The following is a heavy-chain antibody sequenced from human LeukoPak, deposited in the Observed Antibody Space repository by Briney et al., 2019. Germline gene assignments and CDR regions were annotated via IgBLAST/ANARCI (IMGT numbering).Heavy chain of an antibody. D-gene: IGHD3-22*01. CDR3: ARERYSITMIVVADHDAFDI. CDR2: INPNSGGT. J-gene: IGHJ3*02. CDR1: GYTFTGYY. Sequence: GASVKVSCKASGYTFTGYYMHWVRQAPGQGLEWMGWINPNSGGTNYAQKFQGRVTMTRDTSISTAYMELSRLRSDDTAVYYCARERYSITMIVVADHDAFDIWGQGTMVTVSS. V-gene: IGHV1-2*02.